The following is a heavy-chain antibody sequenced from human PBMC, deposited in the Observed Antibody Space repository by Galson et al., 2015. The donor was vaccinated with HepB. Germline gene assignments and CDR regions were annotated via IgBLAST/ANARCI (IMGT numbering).Heavy chain of an antibody. Sequence: SLRLSCAASGFTFEYYAMSWVRQAPGKRLEWVSTISGSGGSTYYADSVEGRFTISRDNSKTTVYVQMDSLRAEDTAVYFCARGPYYYDPFDIWGQGTKVTVSS. CDR2: ISGSGGST. CDR1: GFTFEYYA. D-gene: IGHD3-22*01. CDR3: ARGPYYYDPFDI. J-gene: IGHJ3*02. V-gene: IGHV3-23*01.